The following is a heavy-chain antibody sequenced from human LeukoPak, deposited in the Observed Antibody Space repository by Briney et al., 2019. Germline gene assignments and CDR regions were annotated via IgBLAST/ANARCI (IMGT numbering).Heavy chain of an antibody. CDR2: MNPNSGNT. V-gene: IGHV1-8*01. D-gene: IGHD2-21*02. CDR1: GYTFTSYD. J-gene: IGHJ6*02. CDR3: ASAYCGGDCHSANYYYSMDV. Sequence: GASVKVSCKASGYTFTSYDINWVRQATGQGLEWMGWMNPNSGNTGYAQKFQGRVTMTRNTSISTAYMELSSLRSEDTAVYYCASAYCGGDCHSANYYYSMDVWGQGTTVTVSS.